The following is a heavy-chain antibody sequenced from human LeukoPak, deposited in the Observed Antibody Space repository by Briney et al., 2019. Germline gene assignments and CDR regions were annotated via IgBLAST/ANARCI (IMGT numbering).Heavy chain of an antibody. CDR2: IIPIFGTA. V-gene: IGHV1-69*13. D-gene: IGHD5-18*01. J-gene: IGHJ4*02. CDR1: GGTFSSYA. CDR3: AREGYSYGVLPEYYFDY. Sequence: SVKVSCKASGGTFSSYAISWVRQAPGQGLEWMGGIIPIFGTANYAQKFQGRVTITADESTSTAYMELSSLGSEDTAVYYCAREGYSYGVLPEYYFDYWGQGTLVTVSS.